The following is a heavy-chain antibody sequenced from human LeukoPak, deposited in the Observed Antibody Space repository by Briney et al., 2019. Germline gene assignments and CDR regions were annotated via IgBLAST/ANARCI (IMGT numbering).Heavy chain of an antibody. CDR1: GFTVSSNY. V-gene: IGHV3-53*01. D-gene: IGHD3-10*01. CDR3: ALIWFGEFPFDY. J-gene: IGHJ4*02. CDR2: IYSGGST. Sequence: GGSLRLSCAASGFTVSSNYMSWVRQAPGKGLEWVSVIYSGGSTYYADSVKGRFTISRDNSKNTLYLQMNSLRAEDTAVYYCALIWFGEFPFDYWGQGTLVTVSS.